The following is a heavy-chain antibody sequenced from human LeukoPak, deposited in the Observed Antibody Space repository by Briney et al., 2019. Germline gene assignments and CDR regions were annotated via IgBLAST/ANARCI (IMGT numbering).Heavy chain of an antibody. J-gene: IGHJ3*02. CDR1: GFTYSYYW. Sequence: GGSLRLSCAGSGFTYSYYWMSWVRQAPGKGLAGVANIEEDGSEKSYVDSVKGRFTISRDNAKNSLCLQMNSLRAEDTAVYHCARFRGVIHAFDIWGQGTMVTVSS. V-gene: IGHV3-7*05. D-gene: IGHD3-10*01. CDR2: IEEDGSEK. CDR3: ARFRGVIHAFDI.